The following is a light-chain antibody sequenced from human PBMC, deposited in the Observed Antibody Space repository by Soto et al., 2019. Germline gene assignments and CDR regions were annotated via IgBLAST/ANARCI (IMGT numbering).Light chain of an antibody. CDR2: EVI. Sequence: QSELTQPASVSGSPGQSITISCTGTSSDVGGYNYVSWYQQHPGEAPKLMIYEVINRPSGVSNRFSGSKSGNTASLTISGLQAEDEADYYCSSYTSSSTLVFGTGTKVTVL. J-gene: IGLJ1*01. V-gene: IGLV2-14*01. CDR1: SSDVGGYNY. CDR3: SSYTSSSTLV.